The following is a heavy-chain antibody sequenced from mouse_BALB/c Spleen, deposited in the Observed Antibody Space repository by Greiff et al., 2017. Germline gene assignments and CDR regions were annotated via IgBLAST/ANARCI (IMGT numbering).Heavy chain of an antibody. D-gene: IGHD1-2*01. Sequence: EVMLVESGGDLVKPGGSLKLSCAASGFTFSSYGMSWVRQTPDKRLEWVATISSGGSYTYYPDSVKGRFTISRDNARNILYLQMSSLRSEDTAMYYCARGNGYVPDYWGQGTTLTVSS. CDR3: ARGNGYVPDY. J-gene: IGHJ2*01. V-gene: IGHV5-6*02. CDR2: ISSGGSYT. CDR1: GFTFSSYG.